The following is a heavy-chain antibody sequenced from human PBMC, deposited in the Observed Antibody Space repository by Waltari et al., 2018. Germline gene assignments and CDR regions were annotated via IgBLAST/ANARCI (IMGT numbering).Heavy chain of an antibody. CDR2: MNRDGSET. D-gene: IGHD6-13*01. J-gene: IGHJ3*02. CDR1: GFPLSRYW. V-gene: IGHV3-7*01. Sequence: EVQLVESGGGLVQPGGSLRLSCGGTGFPLSRYWMIWVRQAQGKGLDWVANMNRDGSETYYVDSVKGRFTISRDNAKNSLYLEMNTLRVEDTAIYYCARLSSSWNEKGAFDIWGQGTMVTVSS. CDR3: ARLSSSWNEKGAFDI.